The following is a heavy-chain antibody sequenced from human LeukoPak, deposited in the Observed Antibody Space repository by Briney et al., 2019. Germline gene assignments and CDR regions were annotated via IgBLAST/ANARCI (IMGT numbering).Heavy chain of an antibody. CDR3: ARGTVAGKAPY. J-gene: IGHJ4*02. Sequence: PGGSLRLSCAVSGFTFSSYSMNWVRQAPGKGLEWVSYIDSSSDTIYYADSVKGRFTITRDNARRSLYLQMNSLRAEDTAVYYCARGTVAGKAPYWGQGTLVTVSS. D-gene: IGHD6-19*01. V-gene: IGHV3-48*01. CDR2: IDSSSDTI. CDR1: GFTFSSYS.